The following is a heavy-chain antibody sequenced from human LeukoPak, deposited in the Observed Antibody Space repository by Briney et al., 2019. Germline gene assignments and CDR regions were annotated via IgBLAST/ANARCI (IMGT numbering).Heavy chain of an antibody. V-gene: IGHV1-69*04. J-gene: IGHJ4*02. Sequence: GASVQVSCKASGGTFSSYAISWVRQAPGQGLEWMGRIIPILGIANYAQKFQGRVTITADKSTSTAYMEPSSLRSEDTAVYYCATRIQLWLIPFGYWGQGTLVTVSS. CDR1: GGTFSSYA. CDR3: ATRIQLWLIPFGY. CDR2: IIPILGIA. D-gene: IGHD5-18*01.